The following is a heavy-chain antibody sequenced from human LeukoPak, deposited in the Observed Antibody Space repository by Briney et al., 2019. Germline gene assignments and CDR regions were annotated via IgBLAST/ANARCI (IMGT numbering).Heavy chain of an antibody. CDR2: ISTSGSNI. V-gene: IGHV3-11*04. D-gene: IGHD3-10*01. J-gene: IGHJ4*02. Sequence: GGSLRLSCAASGFTFSDYYMSGIRQPPGKGREGISYISTSGSNIHYADYVKGRFTISRDNAENSVYLQMNRLRDEDTAIYYCARAYGSGSYWFDYWGQGTLVTVSS. CDR1: GFTFSDYY. CDR3: ARAYGSGSYWFDY.